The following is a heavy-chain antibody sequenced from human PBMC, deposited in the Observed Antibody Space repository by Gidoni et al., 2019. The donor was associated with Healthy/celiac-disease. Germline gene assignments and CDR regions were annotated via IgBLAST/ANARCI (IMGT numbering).Heavy chain of an antibody. V-gene: IGHV4-59*13. Sequence: QVQLQESGPGLVKPSETLSLTCTVSGGSISSYYWSWSRQPPGKGLEWIGYIYYSGSTNYNPSLTSRVTISVDTSKNQFSLKLSSVTAADTAVYYCARVDTAMGDYFDYWGQGTLVTVSS. CDR3: ARVDTAMGDYFDY. CDR2: IYYSGST. D-gene: IGHD5-18*01. J-gene: IGHJ4*02. CDR1: GGSISSYY.